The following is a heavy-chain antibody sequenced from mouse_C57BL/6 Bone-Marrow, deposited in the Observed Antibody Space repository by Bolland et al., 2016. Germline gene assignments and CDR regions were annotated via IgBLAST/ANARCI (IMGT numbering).Heavy chain of an antibody. CDR3: ARAYGPGFAY. D-gene: IGHD1-1*02. Sequence: THYNQKFKDKATLTVDKSSSTAYMQLSSLTFEDSAVYYCARAYGPGFAYWGQGTLV. J-gene: IGHJ3*01. CDR2: T. V-gene: IGHV1-52*01.